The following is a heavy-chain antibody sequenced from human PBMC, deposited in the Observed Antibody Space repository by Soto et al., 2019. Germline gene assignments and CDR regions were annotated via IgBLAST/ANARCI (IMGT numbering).Heavy chain of an antibody. J-gene: IGHJ4*02. CDR3: ARDFPNYGAYYFDY. D-gene: IGHD4-17*01. V-gene: IGHV3-48*02. Sequence: EVQLVESGGGSVEPGGSLRLSCGTSGFFFTNFDMNWVRQAPGKGLEWVSYISSSSRTIYYADSVKGRFTISRDNAKKSLFLQMNSLRDEDTAVYYCARDFPNYGAYYFDYWGQGTLVTVSS. CDR2: ISSSSRTI. CDR1: GFFFTNFD.